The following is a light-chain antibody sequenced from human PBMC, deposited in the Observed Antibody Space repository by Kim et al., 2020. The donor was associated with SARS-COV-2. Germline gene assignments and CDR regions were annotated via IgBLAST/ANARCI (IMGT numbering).Light chain of an antibody. CDR2: GAS. CDR3: QLYDTSRT. V-gene: IGKV3-20*01. Sequence: LSPGERATLSCRASQSVSSGYLAWYQQKPGQAPRLLIYGASSRATGIPYRFSGSGSGTDFTLTINRLEPEESAVYYCQLYDTSRTFGQGTKVDIK. CDR1: QSVSSGY. J-gene: IGKJ1*01.